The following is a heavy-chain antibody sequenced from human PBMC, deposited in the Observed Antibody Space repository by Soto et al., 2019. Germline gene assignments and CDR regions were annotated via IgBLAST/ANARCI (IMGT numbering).Heavy chain of an antibody. CDR3: PRAPETPPIFGVVRPYFFDF. Sequence: QVQLQESGPGLVKSSQTLSLTCTVSGGSISSGGSYWSWIRQRPGKGLEWIGYIFYSDSFYYTPSLKGRVVILADTSNNQFTLKLSSVTDADTAIYYCPRAPETPPIFGVVRPYFFDFWGQGTLVTVSS. V-gene: IGHV4-31*03. CDR1: GGSISSGGSY. CDR2: IFYSDSF. D-gene: IGHD3-3*01. J-gene: IGHJ4*02.